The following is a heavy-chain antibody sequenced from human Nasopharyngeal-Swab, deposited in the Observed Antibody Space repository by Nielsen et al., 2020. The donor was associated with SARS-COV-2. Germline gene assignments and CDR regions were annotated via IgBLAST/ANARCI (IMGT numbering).Heavy chain of an antibody. CDR3: ARGPEYALFDF. CDR1: GGSLSGFD. V-gene: IGHV4-34*01. CDR2: INHSGST. J-gene: IGHJ4*02. Sequence: SETLSLTCAVYGGSLSGFDWSWIRQPPGKGLEWIGEINHSGSTNYNPSLKSRVTISIDTSKNQFSLKLSSVTAADTAVYYCARGPEYALFDFWGQGTLVTVSS. D-gene: IGHD2/OR15-2a*01.